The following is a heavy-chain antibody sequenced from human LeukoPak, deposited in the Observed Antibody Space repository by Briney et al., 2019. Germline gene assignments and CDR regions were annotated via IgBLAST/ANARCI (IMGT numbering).Heavy chain of an antibody. CDR3: ARGVSPGLYAFDI. J-gene: IGHJ3*02. CDR1: GGSTSSYY. D-gene: IGHD6-13*01. Sequence: SETLSLTCTVSGGSTSSYYWSWIRQPPGKGLEWIGYIYYSGSTNYNPSLKSRVTISVDTSKNQFSLKLSSVTAADTAVYYCARGVSPGLYAFDIWGQGTMVTVSS. V-gene: IGHV4-59*01. CDR2: IYYSGST.